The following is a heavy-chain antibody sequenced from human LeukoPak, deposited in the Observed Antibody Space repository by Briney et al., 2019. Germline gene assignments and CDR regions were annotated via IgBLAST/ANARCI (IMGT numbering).Heavy chain of an antibody. CDR2: INPNSGGT. D-gene: IGHD3-3*01. Sequence: ASVKVSCKASGYTFTSHSINWLRQAPGQGLEWMGWINPNSGGTNYAQKFQGRVTMTRDTSISTAYMELSRLRSDDTAVYYCARDPLYDFWSGYYLDYWGQGTLVTVSS. CDR1: GYTFTSHS. CDR3: ARDPLYDFWSGYYLDY. V-gene: IGHV1-2*02. J-gene: IGHJ4*02.